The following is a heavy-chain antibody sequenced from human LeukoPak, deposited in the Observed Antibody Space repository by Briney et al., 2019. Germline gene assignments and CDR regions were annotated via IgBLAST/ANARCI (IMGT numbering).Heavy chain of an antibody. Sequence: PGGSLRLSCAASGFTFSSYEMNWVRQAPGKGLEWVSYISSSGSTIYYADSVKGRFTITRDNAKNSLFLQMNSLRAEDTAVYYCARKAGYRYYYYMDVWGKGTTVTISS. D-gene: IGHD5-12*01. V-gene: IGHV3-48*03. CDR2: ISSSGSTI. J-gene: IGHJ6*03. CDR1: GFTFSSYE. CDR3: ARKAGYRYYYYMDV.